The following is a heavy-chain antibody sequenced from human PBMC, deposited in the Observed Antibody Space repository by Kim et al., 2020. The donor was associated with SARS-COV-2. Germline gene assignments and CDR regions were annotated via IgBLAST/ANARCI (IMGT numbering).Heavy chain of an antibody. CDR3: ARVGSYSSFDYPFDY. J-gene: IGHJ4*02. V-gene: IGHV4-34*01. CDR2: INHSGST. D-gene: IGHD6-6*01. Sequence: SETLSLTCAVYGGSFSGYYWSWIRQPPGKGLEWIGEINHSGSTNYNPSLKSRVTISVDTSKNQFSLKLSSVTAADTAVYYCARVGSYSSFDYPFDYWGQG. CDR1: GGSFSGYY.